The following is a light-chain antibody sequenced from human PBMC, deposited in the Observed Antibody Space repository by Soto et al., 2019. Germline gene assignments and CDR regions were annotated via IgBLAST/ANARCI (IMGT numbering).Light chain of an antibody. CDR1: SSDIGGYKY. J-gene: IGLJ3*02. CDR3: SPHTPRNLGV. V-gene: IGLV2-14*01. Sequence: QSALTQPASVSGSPGQSITISCTGTSSDIGGYKYVSWYQQYPGKAPKLMIYEVSNRPSGVSNRFSGSKSGNTASLTISGLQAEEEADYYCSPHTPRNLGVFGGGTK. CDR2: EVS.